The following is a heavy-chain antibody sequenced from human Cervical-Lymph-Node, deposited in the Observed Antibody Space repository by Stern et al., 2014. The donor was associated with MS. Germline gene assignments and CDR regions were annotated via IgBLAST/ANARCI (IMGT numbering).Heavy chain of an antibody. V-gene: IGHV4-31*03. CDR1: GGSISSGGYY. CDR2: IYYSGST. J-gene: IGHJ6*02. Sequence: QVQLQESGPGLVKPSQTLSLTCTVSGGSISSGGYYWSWIRQHPGKGLEWIGYIYYSGSTYYNPSLKSRVTISVDTSKNQFSLKLSSVTAADTAVYYCARGSRTYYDFWSGYLDDLIYYYYGMDVWGQGTTVTVSS. D-gene: IGHD3-3*01. CDR3: ARGSRTYYDFWSGYLDDLIYYYYGMDV.